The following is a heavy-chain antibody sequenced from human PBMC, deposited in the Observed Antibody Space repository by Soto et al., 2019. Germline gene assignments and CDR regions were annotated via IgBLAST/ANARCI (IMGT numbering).Heavy chain of an antibody. CDR2: VYSSGAT. Sequence: QVQLQESGPGLVKPSETLSLTCSVSGGSIDYYYWSWIRQPPGMGLEWIAYVYSSGATNYNPSLKNRATISVDTSKDQFSLKLRSVTAADTAVYYCARDRGTYTGFFDYWGQGTLVTVSS. D-gene: IGHD2-8*02. CDR1: GGSIDYYY. CDR3: ARDRGTYTGFFDY. J-gene: IGHJ4*02. V-gene: IGHV4-59*01.